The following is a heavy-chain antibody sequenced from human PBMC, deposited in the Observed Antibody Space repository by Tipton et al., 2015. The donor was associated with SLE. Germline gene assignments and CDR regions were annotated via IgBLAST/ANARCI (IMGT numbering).Heavy chain of an antibody. D-gene: IGHD3-3*01. J-gene: IGHJ6*02. CDR2: INHSGST. CDR1: GGSFSGYY. V-gene: IGHV4-34*01. Sequence: LSLTCAVYGGSFSGYYWSWIRQPPGKGLEWIGEINHSGSTNYNPSLKSRVTISVDTSKNQFSLKLSSVTAADTAVYYCARPSFWSGYYRSRGMDVWGQGTTVTVSS. CDR3: ARPSFWSGYYRSRGMDV.